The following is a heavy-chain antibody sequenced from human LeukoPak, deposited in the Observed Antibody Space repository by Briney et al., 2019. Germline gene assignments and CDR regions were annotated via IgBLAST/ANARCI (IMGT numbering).Heavy chain of an antibody. Sequence: ETLSLTCAVYGGSFSGYYWSWIRQPPGKGLEWIGEIYHSGSANYNPSLKSRVTISVDKSKNQFSLKLSSVTAADTAVYYCASLRAQVSTDYWGQGTLVTVSS. CDR1: GGSFSGYY. V-gene: IGHV4-34*01. CDR2: IYHSGSA. D-gene: IGHD5/OR15-5a*01. J-gene: IGHJ4*02. CDR3: ASLRAQVSTDY.